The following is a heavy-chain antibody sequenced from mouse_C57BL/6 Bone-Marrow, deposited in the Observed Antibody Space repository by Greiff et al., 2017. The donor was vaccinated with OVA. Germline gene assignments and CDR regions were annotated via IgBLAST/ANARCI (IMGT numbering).Heavy chain of an antibody. J-gene: IGHJ2*01. CDR3: ARNPGTGGFDY. CDR2: ISDGGSYT. Sequence: EVMLVESGGGLVKPGGSLKLSCAASGFTFSSYAMSWVRQTPEKRLEWVATISDGGSYTYYPDNVKGRFTISRDNAKNNLYLQMSHLKSEDTAMYYSARNPGTGGFDYWGQGTTLTVSS. CDR1: GFTFSSYA. D-gene: IGHD4-1*01. V-gene: IGHV5-4*03.